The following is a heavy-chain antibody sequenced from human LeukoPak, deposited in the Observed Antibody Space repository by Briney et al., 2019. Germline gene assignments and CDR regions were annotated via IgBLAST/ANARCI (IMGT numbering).Heavy chain of an antibody. CDR3: ARDRTTVTINWFDP. Sequence: GGSLRLSCTTSGFIFYDYGMHWVRRAPGKGLECVACVRHDGVDKYYSESVKGRFTISKDNTKNTVFLYMNSLRPEDTAVYYCARDRTTVTINWFDPWGQGTLVTVSS. V-gene: IGHV3-30*02. D-gene: IGHD4-17*01. CDR1: GFIFYDYG. J-gene: IGHJ5*02. CDR2: VRHDGVDK.